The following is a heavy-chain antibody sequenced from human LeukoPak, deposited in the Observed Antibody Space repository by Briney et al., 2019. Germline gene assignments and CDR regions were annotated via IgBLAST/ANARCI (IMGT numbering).Heavy chain of an antibody. CDR2: IGTAGDT. CDR1: GFTFSSYD. D-gene: IGHD3-22*01. V-gene: IGHV3-13*03. CDR3: AKNSGYSEIDY. Sequence: GESLRLSCAACGFTFSSYDMHWVRKATGKGLEWVSAIGTAGDTYYPGSVKGQFTISRENAKNSLYLQMNSLRAGDTAVYYCAKNSGYSEIDYWGQGTLVTVSS. J-gene: IGHJ4*02.